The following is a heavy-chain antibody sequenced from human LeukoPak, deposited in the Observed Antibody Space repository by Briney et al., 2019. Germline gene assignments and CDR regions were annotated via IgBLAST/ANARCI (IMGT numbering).Heavy chain of an antibody. CDR2: IYTGGTT. D-gene: IGHD6-6*01. CDR3: ARDSSSYYFDY. Sequence: PGGSLRLSCAASGFTFSSCSMNWVRQAPGKGLEWVSIIYTGGTTHYADSLKDRFTISRGDSINTLYLQMNSLRAEDTAVYYCARDSSSYYFDYWGQGTLVTVSS. V-gene: IGHV3-66*01. J-gene: IGHJ4*02. CDR1: GFTFSSCS.